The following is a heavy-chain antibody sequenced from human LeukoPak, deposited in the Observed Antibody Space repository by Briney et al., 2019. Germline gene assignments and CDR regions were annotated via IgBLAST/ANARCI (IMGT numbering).Heavy chain of an antibody. Sequence: PSGTLSLTCTVSGGSISSSSYYWGWIRQPPGKGLEWIGSIYYSGSTYYNPSLKSRVTISVDTSKNQFSLKLSSVTAADTAVYYCARLQQDMITSSDAFDIRGQGTMVTVSS. J-gene: IGHJ3*02. CDR2: IYYSGST. V-gene: IGHV4-39*01. CDR1: GGSISSSSYY. CDR3: ARLQQDMITSSDAFDI. D-gene: IGHD3-16*01.